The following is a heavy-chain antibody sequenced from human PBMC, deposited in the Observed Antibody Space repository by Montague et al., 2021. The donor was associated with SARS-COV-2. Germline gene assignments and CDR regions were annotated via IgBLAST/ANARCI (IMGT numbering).Heavy chain of an antibody. V-gene: IGHV4-4*07. J-gene: IGHJ4*02. Sequence: SETLSLTCSVSGDSITNHYWSWIRQPAGKGLEWIGRMHFTGKTNFSPFFSSRLTMSAGTSKNHFSLKLTSVTAADTAIYFCARDRFDFGAGRQGTIDFWGQGTLVTVSS. CDR2: MHFTGKT. CDR3: ARDRFDFGAGRQGTIDF. D-gene: IGHD3-10*01. CDR1: GDSITNHY.